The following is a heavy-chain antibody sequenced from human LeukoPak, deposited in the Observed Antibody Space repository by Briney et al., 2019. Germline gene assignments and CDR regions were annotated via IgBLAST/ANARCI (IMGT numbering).Heavy chain of an antibody. CDR1: GGSFSGYY. J-gene: IGHJ4*02. CDR3: ARASKPGCSSTSCYPLDY. Sequence: SETLSLTCAVYGGSFSGYYWSWIRQPPGKGLEWIGEISHSGSTNYNPSLKSRVTISVDTSKNQFSLKLSSVTAADTAVYYCARASKPGCSSTSCYPLDYWGQGTLVTVSS. D-gene: IGHD2-2*01. CDR2: ISHSGST. V-gene: IGHV4-34*01.